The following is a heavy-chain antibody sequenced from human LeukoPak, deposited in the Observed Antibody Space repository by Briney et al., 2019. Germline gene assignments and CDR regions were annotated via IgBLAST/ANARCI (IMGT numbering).Heavy chain of an antibody. CDR2: IYTSGST. V-gene: IGHV4-4*07. Sequence: SETLSLTCTVSGGSISSYYWSWIRQPAGKGLEWIGRIYTSGSTNYNPSLKSRVTMSVDTSKNQFSLKLSSVTATDTAVYYCATASGDLLWFGEGAFDIWGQGTMVTVSS. CDR1: GGSISSYY. D-gene: IGHD3-10*01. CDR3: ATASGDLLWFGEGAFDI. J-gene: IGHJ3*02.